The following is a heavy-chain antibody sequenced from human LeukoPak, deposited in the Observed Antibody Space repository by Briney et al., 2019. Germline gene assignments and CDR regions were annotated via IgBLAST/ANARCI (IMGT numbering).Heavy chain of an antibody. CDR2: IYPGDSDT. CDR1: GYSFTSYW. J-gene: IGHJ3*02. D-gene: IGHD3-22*01. CDR3: ARASVNIYDSSAPPVNAFDI. V-gene: IGHV5-51*01. Sequence: GESLKISCKGSGYSFTSYWIGWVRQMPGKGLEWMGIIYPGDSDTRYSPSFQGQVTISADKSISTAYLQWSSLKASDTAMYYCARASVNIYDSSAPPVNAFDIWGQGTVVTVSS.